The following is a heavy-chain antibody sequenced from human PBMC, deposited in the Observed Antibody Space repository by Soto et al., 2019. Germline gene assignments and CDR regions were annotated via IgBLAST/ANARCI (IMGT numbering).Heavy chain of an antibody. J-gene: IGHJ5*02. Sequence: QVQLQESGPGLVKPSETLSLTCTVSGGSFSPYYWSWIRQPPGKGLEWIGYISYSGSTSYNPSLKSRVTSSVDTSKNHFSLKLSSVTAADTAMYYCARQAVPAATLSWFDPWGQGTLVNVSS. V-gene: IGHV4-59*01. CDR3: ARQAVPAATLSWFDP. D-gene: IGHD2-2*01. CDR2: ISYSGST. CDR1: GGSFSPYY.